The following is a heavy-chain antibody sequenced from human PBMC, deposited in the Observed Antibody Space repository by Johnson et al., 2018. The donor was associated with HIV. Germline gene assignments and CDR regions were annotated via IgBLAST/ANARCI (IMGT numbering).Heavy chain of an antibody. Sequence: QVQLVESGGGVVQPGGSLRLSCAASGFTFSSNGMHWVRQAPGKGLEWVAFIRYDASNTYYADSVKGRFTISRDNSKNTLYLQMNSLRAEDSAVDYCAKDGVRWVLTADAFEIWGQGTMVTFSS. CDR3: AKDGVRWVLTADAFEI. CDR1: GFTFSSNG. V-gene: IGHV3-30*02. CDR2: IRYDASNT. D-gene: IGHD2-21*02. J-gene: IGHJ3*02.